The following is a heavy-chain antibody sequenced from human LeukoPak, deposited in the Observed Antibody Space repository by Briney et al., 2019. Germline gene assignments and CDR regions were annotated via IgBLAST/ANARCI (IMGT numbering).Heavy chain of an antibody. J-gene: IGHJ4*02. V-gene: IGHV4-39*01. Sequence: SETLSLTCTVSGGSISSSSYYWGWIRQPPGKGLEWIGSIYYSGSTYYNPSLKSRVTISVDTSKNQFSLKLSSVTAADTAVYYCARKSPRSLDYWGQGTLVTVSS. CDR1: GGSISSSSYY. D-gene: IGHD5/OR15-5a*01. CDR2: IYYSGST. CDR3: ARKSPRSLDY.